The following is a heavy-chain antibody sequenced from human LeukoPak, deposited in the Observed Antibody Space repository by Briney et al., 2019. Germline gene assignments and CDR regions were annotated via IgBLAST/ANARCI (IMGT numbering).Heavy chain of an antibody. V-gene: IGHV3-53*01. D-gene: IGHD3-22*01. CDR2: IYSGGST. Sequence: GGSLRLSCAASGFTVSSNYMSWVRQAPGKGLEWVSVIYSGGSTYYADSVKGRFTISRDNSKNTLYLQMSSLRAEDTAVYYCARARYYYDSSGFIHFDYWGQGTLVTVSS. CDR3: ARARYYYDSSGFIHFDY. J-gene: IGHJ4*02. CDR1: GFTVSSNY.